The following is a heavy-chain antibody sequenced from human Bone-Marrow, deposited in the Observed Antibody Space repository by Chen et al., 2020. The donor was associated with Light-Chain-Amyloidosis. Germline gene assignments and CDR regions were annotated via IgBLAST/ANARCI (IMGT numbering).Heavy chain of an antibody. V-gene: IGHV3-7*01. CDR2: IKHDGSAA. J-gene: IGHJ1*01. CDR3: ARGEYYFDTSGCFDA. CDR1: GFYFRRYS. Sequence: EVRLVESGGGLVQPGGSLRVSCAASGFYFRRYSMTWVRQAPGKGLEWVANIKHDGSAAYYVASVEGRFSISRDNAQNSVYLQMNSLGTEDTAVYYCARGEYYFDTSGCFDAWGQGILVTVSS. D-gene: IGHD3-22*01.